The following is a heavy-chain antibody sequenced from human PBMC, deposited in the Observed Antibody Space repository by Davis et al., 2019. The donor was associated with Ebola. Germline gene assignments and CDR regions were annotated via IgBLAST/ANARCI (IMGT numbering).Heavy chain of an antibody. CDR2: IKHDGVEK. J-gene: IGHJ4*02. Sequence: PGGSLRLSCAASGFTFSDYWMSWVRQAPGKGLGWVANIKHDGVEKNYVPSVKGRFTISRDNAKNSLYLQMNSLRAEDTAVYYCARDVISDIVVVGPLDYWGQGTLVTVSS. CDR3: ARDVISDIVVVGPLDY. V-gene: IGHV3-7*01. CDR1: GFTFSDYW. D-gene: IGHD2-15*01.